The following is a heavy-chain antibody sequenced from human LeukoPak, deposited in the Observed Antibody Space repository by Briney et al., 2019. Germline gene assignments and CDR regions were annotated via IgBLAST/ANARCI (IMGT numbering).Heavy chain of an antibody. CDR2: INHNGNVN. J-gene: IGHJ6*02. Sequence: GGSLRLSCAASGFTFSSYWMNWARQAPGKGLEWAASINHNGNVNYYVDSVKGRFTISRDDAKNSLYLQMSNLRAEDTAVYFCARGGGLDVWGQGATVTVSS. V-gene: IGHV3-7*03. CDR1: GFTFSSYW. D-gene: IGHD3-16*01. CDR3: ARGGGLDV.